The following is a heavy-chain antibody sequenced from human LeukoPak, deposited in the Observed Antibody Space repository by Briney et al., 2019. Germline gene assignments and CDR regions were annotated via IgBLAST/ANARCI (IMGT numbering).Heavy chain of an antibody. D-gene: IGHD4-17*01. Sequence: SETPSLTCAVYGGSFSGYYWSWIRQPPGKGMEWIGEINHSGSTNYNPSLKSRVTISVDTSKNQFSLKLSSVTAADTAEYYSARVATVTTPLFDYWGQGTLVTVSS. V-gene: IGHV4-34*01. CDR3: ARVATVTTPLFDY. CDR2: INHSGST. CDR1: GGSFSGYY. J-gene: IGHJ4*02.